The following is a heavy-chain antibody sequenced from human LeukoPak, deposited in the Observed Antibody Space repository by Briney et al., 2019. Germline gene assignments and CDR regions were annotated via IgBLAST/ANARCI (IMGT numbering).Heavy chain of an antibody. V-gene: IGHV3-33*01. CDR2: IWYDGSNK. Sequence: PGGSLRLSCAASGFTFSSYGMHWVRQAPGKGLEWVAVIWYDGSNKYYADSVKGRFTISRDNSKNTLYLQMNSLRAEDTAVYYCARDPPYCSGGSCYSGSYYYGMDVWGQGTTVTVSS. CDR1: GFTFSSYG. J-gene: IGHJ6*02. CDR3: ARDPPYCSGGSCYSGSYYYGMDV. D-gene: IGHD2-15*01.